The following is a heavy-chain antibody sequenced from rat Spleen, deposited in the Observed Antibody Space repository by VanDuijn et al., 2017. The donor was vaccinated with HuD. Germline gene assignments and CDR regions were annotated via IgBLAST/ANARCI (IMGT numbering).Heavy chain of an antibody. CDR3: ARHKYTTDYYFDY. V-gene: IGHV5S13*01. Sequence: EVQLVESGGGLVQPGRSLKLSCAASGFTFSNSGMAWVRQAPTKGLEWVAYISTGGGSTYYRDSVKGRLNISRDNAKSTLYLQMDSLRSEDTATYYCARHKYTTDYYFDYWGQGVMVTVSS. CDR1: GFTFSNSG. D-gene: IGHD1-6*01. J-gene: IGHJ2*01. CDR2: ISTGGGST.